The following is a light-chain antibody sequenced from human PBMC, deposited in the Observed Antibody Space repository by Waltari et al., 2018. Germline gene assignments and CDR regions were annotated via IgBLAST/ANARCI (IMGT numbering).Light chain of an antibody. Sequence: EIMMTQSPATMSVSPGERATLSCRVSQRVSRKLAWYQQKPGQAPRLLIYATSSRATDIPARFSGSGSGTEFTLTISSLQSEDFAVYYCQQYSNWPPWTFSQGTKVEI. CDR1: QRVSRK. J-gene: IGKJ1*01. CDR2: ATS. CDR3: QQYSNWPPWT. V-gene: IGKV3-15*01.